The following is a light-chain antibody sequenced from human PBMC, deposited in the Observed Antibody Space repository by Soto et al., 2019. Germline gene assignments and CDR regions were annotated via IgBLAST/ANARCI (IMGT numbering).Light chain of an antibody. J-gene: IGLJ1*01. CDR2: DVS. CDR1: SSDVGGYNY. Sequence: QSALTQPASVSGSPGQSITIFCTGTSSDVGGYNYVPWYQQHPGSAPKLMIYDVSSRPSGVSNRFSGSKSGNTASLTISGLQAEDEADYYCSSYTSSFKLAVFGSGTKVTVL. CDR3: SSYTSSFKLAV. V-gene: IGLV2-14*03.